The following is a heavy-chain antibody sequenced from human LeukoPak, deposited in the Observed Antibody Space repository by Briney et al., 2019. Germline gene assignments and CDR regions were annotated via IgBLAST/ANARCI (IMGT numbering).Heavy chain of an antibody. Sequence: SVTVSCKASGGTFSSYAISWVRQAPGQGLEWMGGIIPIFGTANYAQKFQGRVTITADESTSTAYMELSSLRSEDTAVYYCAGHYYDSSGYYYFDYWGQGTLVTVSS. CDR2: IIPIFGTA. J-gene: IGHJ4*02. CDR3: AGHYYDSSGYYYFDY. D-gene: IGHD3-22*01. V-gene: IGHV1-69*13. CDR1: GGTFSSYA.